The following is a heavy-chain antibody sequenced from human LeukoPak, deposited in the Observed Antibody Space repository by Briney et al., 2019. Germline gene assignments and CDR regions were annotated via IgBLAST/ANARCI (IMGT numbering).Heavy chain of an antibody. CDR2: IKHDGSEK. D-gene: IGHD3-3*01. J-gene: IGHJ4*02. Sequence: TGGSLRLSRAASGFTFNTYWMTWVRQAPGKGLQWVANIKHDGSEKNYVDSVKGRFTISRDNAKKSLYLQMSSLRGEDTAVYYCATQASYDFWSGLYYFDNWGQGTLVGVSS. V-gene: IGHV3-7*01. CDR1: GFTFNTYW. CDR3: ATQASYDFWSGLYYFDN.